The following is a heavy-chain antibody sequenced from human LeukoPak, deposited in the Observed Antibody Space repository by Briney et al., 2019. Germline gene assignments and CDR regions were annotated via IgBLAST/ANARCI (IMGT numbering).Heavy chain of an antibody. CDR1: GGSISSYY. V-gene: IGHV4-59*01. CDR2: IYYSGST. Sequence: PSETLSLTCTVSGGSISSYYWSWIRQPPGKGLEWIGYIYYSGSTNYNPSLKSRVTISVDTSKNQFSLKLSSVTAADTAVYYCTRAPYSSSWYYFDYWGQGTLVTFSS. D-gene: IGHD6-13*01. CDR3: TRAPYSSSWYYFDY. J-gene: IGHJ4*02.